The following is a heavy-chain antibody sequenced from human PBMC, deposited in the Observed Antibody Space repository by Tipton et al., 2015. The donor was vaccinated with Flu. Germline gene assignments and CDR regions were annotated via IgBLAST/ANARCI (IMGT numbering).Heavy chain of an antibody. J-gene: IGHJ4*01. CDR3: AKDKPYTGGY. V-gene: IGHV3-30*18. D-gene: IGHD3-16*01. Sequence: QLVQSGGGVVQPGRSLRLSCAASGFTFSSYGMHWVRQAPGKGLEWVAVISRDGDDKYYGDSVKGRFTISRDNSRNTLNLQMNSLRPEDTAVYFCAKDKPYTGGYWGHGTLVTVSS. CDR1: GFTFSSYG. CDR2: ISRDGDDK.